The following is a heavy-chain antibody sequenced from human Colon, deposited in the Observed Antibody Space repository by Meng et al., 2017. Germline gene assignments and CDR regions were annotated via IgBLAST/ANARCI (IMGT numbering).Heavy chain of an antibody. CDR2: INSDGGGG. J-gene: IGHJ5*02. D-gene: IGHD3-10*01. Sequence: EVQLVETGGTLVQPGGSLRLSCAASGFSIRNHYMHWVRQAPGKGLEWVSRINSDGGGGTYADFVKGRFIISRDNAKNTLYLQMNSLTAEDTAVYYCVCFGGFSGFDPWGQGILVTVSS. CDR1: GFSIRNHY. CDR3: VCFGGFSGFDP. V-gene: IGHV3-74*01.